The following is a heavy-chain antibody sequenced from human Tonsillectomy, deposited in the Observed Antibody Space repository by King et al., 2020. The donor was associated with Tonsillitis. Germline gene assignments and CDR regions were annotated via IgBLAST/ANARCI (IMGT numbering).Heavy chain of an antibody. CDR2: IKSKADGGAK. D-gene: IGHD3-3*01. CDR1: GFTFTNSW. V-gene: IGHV3-15*01. J-gene: IGHJ4*02. CDR3: TTDRHNNDFWSGYFAIFDF. Sequence: VQLVESGGGLVKPGGSLRLSCAASGFTFTNSWMRWVRQAPGQGLEWLGRIKSKADGGAKDYAASVEGRFIISRDDSKNMLYLQMDSLKSEDTAVYYCTTDRHNNDFWSGYFAIFDFWGQGTLVTVSS.